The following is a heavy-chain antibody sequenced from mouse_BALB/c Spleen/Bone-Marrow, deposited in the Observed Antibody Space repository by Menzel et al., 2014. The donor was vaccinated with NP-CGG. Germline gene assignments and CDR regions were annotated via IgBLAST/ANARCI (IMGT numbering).Heavy chain of an antibody. CDR1: GFTFSSYT. J-gene: IGHJ2*01. CDR2: ISNGGGST. Sequence: EVQLVESGGGLVQPGGSPKLSCAASGFTFSSYTMSWVRQTPEKRLEWVAYISNGGGSTYYPDTVKGRFTISRDNAKNTLYLQMSSLKSEDTAMYYCARGGYYFDYWGQGTTLTVSS. CDR3: ARGGYYFDY. V-gene: IGHV5-12-2*01.